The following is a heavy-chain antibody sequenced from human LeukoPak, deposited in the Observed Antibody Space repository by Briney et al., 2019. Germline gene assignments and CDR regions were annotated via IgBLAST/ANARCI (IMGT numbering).Heavy chain of an antibody. CDR2: ITPYSGGT. Sequence: ASVKVSCKASGYTFTDYYIHWVRQAPGQGLGWMGWITPYSGGTDYAQKFQGRVTMTMDTSISTVYMELSRLRSDDTAVYYCAREFNTYYYGSGSHDAFDIWGQGTEVTVS. J-gene: IGHJ3*02. CDR3: AREFNTYYYGSGSHDAFDI. D-gene: IGHD3-10*01. V-gene: IGHV1-2*02. CDR1: GYTFTDYY.